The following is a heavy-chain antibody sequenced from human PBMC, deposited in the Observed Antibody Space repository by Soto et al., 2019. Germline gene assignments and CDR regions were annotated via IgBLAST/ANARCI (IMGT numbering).Heavy chain of an antibody. CDR1: GFTFSSYA. CDR2: VSIGGST. Sequence: PGGSLRLSCAASGFTFSSYAMGWVRQGPGKGLEWVAVVSIGGSTHYADSVRGRSTISRDNSKNTLSLQMNSLTAEDTAVYFCEKRRGAGGHFDYWGQGALVTVSS. CDR3: EKRRGAGGHFDY. V-gene: IGHV3-23*01. D-gene: IGHD2-15*01. J-gene: IGHJ4*02.